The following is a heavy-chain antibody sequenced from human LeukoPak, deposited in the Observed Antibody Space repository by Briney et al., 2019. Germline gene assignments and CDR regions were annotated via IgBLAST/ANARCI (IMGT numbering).Heavy chain of an antibody. D-gene: IGHD3-22*01. CDR3: ARAGRDSSGYTLYYFDY. V-gene: IGHV3-48*03. J-gene: IGHJ4*02. CDR1: GFTFSSYE. CDR2: ISSSCSTI. Sequence: GGSVTLFCGPSGFTFSSYETNWVRQAPGGGLEWVSYISSSCSTIYYADSVKGRFTISRDNAKNSLYLQMNSLRAEDTAVYYCARAGRDSSGYTLYYFDYWGQGTLVTVSS.